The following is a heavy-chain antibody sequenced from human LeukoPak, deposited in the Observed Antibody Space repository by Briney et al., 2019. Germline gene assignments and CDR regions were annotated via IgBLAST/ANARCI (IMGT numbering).Heavy chain of an antibody. D-gene: IGHD3-22*01. V-gene: IGHV3-30*18. J-gene: IGHJ4*02. CDR3: AKDLAPLYYYDSSGPLDY. Sequence: GGSLRLSCAASGFTFSSYGMHWVRQAPGKGLEWVAVISYDGSNKYYADSVKGRFTISRDNSKNTLYLQMNSLRAEDTAVYYCAKDLAPLYYYDSSGPLDYWDQGTLVTVSS. CDR2: ISYDGSNK. CDR1: GFTFSSYG.